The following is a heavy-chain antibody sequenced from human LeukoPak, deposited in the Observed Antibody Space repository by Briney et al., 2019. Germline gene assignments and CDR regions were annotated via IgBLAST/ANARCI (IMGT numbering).Heavy chain of an antibody. Sequence: PSETLSLTCTVSGGSISSGSYYGSWIRQPAAKGLEWIGRIYTSGSTNYNPSLKSRVTISVDTSKNQFSLKLSSVTAADTAVYYCAGGDFWSGYFYWGQGTLVTVSS. D-gene: IGHD3-3*01. CDR3: AGGDFWSGYFY. CDR2: IYTSGST. V-gene: IGHV4-61*02. CDR1: GGSISSGSYY. J-gene: IGHJ4*02.